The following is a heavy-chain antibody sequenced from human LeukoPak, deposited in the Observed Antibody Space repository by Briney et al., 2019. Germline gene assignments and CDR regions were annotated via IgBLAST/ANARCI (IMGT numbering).Heavy chain of an antibody. CDR2: ISSSGGST. CDR1: GFTFSSYA. Sequence: GGSLRLSCAASGFTFSSYAMHWVRQAPGKGLEYVSAISSSGGSTYYANSVKGRFTISRDNSKNTLYLQMGSLRAEDMAMYYCARDRDGHYYDSSGPLDYWGQGTLVTVSS. J-gene: IGHJ4*02. CDR3: ARDRDGHYYDSSGPLDY. D-gene: IGHD3-22*01. V-gene: IGHV3-64*01.